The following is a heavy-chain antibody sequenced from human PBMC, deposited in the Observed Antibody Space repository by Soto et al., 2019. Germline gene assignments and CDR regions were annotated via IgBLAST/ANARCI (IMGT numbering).Heavy chain of an antibody. CDR3: ARGGGSPLEEYYDFWSGYYPDFDY. D-gene: IGHD3-3*01. J-gene: IGHJ4*02. V-gene: IGHV1-46*01. CDR2: INPSGGST. CDR1: GYTFTSYY. Sequence: GASVKVSCKASGYTFTSYYMHWVRQAPGQGLEWMGIINPSGGSTSYAQKFQGRVTMARDTSTSTVYMELSSLRSEDTAVYYCARGGGSPLEEYYDFWSGYYPDFDYWGQGTLVTVSS.